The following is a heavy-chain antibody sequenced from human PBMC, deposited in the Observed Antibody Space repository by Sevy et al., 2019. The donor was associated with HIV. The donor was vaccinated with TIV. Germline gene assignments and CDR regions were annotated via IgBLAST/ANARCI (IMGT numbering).Heavy chain of an antibody. Sequence: GGSLRLSCAASGFTFSSYAMSWVRQAPGKGLDWVSAVSGSGGGTYYADSVKGRFTISRDNSKNTLCLQMKSLRAEDTAVYDCAKAGGGPGEVDIWGQGTMVTVSS. D-gene: IGHD3-10*01. CDR3: AKAGGGPGEVDI. J-gene: IGHJ3*02. V-gene: IGHV3-23*01. CDR2: VSGSGGGT. CDR1: GFTFSSYA.